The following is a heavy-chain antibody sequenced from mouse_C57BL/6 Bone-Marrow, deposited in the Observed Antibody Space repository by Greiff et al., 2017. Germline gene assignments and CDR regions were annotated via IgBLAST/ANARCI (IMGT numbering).Heavy chain of an antibody. CDR2: IYPVSGET. Sequence: VQLQQSGAELASPGASVTLSCKASGYTFTDHIMNWVKKRPGQGLVWIGRIYPVSGETNYNPQLMGKATFSVDRSSSTVYMVLNSLTSEDPAVYYCGEIYYDYGRGLRGQGTLVTVSA. J-gene: IGHJ3*01. CDR3: GEIYYDYGRGL. V-gene: IGHV1-11*01. D-gene: IGHD2-4*01. CDR1: GYTFTDHI.